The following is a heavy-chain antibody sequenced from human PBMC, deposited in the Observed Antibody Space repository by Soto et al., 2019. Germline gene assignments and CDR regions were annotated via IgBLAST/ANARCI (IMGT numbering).Heavy chain of an antibody. CDR2: IWYDGSNK. CDR1: GFTFSSYG. V-gene: IGHV3-33*01. CDR3: ARDGYSSGWYAGHYYYYGMDV. J-gene: IGHJ6*02. D-gene: IGHD6-19*01. Sequence: GGSLRLSCAASGFTFSSYGMRWFRQAPGKGLEWVAVIWYDGSNKYYADSVKGRFTISRDNSKNTLYLQMNSQRAEHTAVYYCARDGYSSGWYAGHYYYYGMDVWGQGTTVTVSS.